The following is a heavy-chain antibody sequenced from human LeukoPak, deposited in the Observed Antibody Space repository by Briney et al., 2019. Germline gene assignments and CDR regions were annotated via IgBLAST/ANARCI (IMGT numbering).Heavy chain of an antibody. D-gene: IGHD2-21*02. CDR2: INGNGQDT. V-gene: IGHV3-23*01. J-gene: IGHJ4*02. CDR3: ARERRRVGTSLLRSYYFEN. Sequence: PGGTLRLACAVSGFTFRSSAMSWVRQTPGKGLEWVSSINGNGQDTNYANFGKGRFTISRDNSKDTLYLDMDTVRPEDTAVYYCARERRRVGTSLLRSYYFENWGQGTLLTVSS. CDR1: GFTFRSSA.